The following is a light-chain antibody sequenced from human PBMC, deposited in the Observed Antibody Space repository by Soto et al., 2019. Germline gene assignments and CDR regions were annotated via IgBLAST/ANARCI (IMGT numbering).Light chain of an antibody. CDR2: GAS. CDR3: HQYGSSPYT. CDR1: QSVSSSY. J-gene: IGKJ2*01. V-gene: IGKV3-20*01. Sequence: EIVLTQSPGTLSLSPGDRATLSCRASQSVSSSYLAWYQQKPGQAPRLLIYGASSRATGIPDRFSGSGSGTDFTLTISRLEPEDFAGYYCHQYGSSPYTFGQGTKLEIK.